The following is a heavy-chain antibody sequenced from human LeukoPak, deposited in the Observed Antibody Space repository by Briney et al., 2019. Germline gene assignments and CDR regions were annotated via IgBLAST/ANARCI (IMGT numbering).Heavy chain of an antibody. CDR3: ARILSSSWYEYFHH. J-gene: IGHJ1*01. V-gene: IGHV1-69*13. D-gene: IGHD6-19*01. Sequence: GASVKVSCKVSGGTFSNYAISWVRQAPGQGREWMGAIIPIFGTANYAQKFQGRVTITADESTSTAYMELSSLRSEDTAVYYCARILSSSWYEYFHHWGQGTLVTVSS. CDR1: GGTFSNYA. CDR2: IIPIFGTA.